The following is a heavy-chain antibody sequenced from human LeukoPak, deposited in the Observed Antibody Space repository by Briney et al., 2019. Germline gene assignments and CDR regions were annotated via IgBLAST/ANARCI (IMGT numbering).Heavy chain of an antibody. CDR1: GYTFNGYY. V-gene: IGHV1-2*02. D-gene: IGHD6-19*01. Sequence: ASVKVSCKASGYTFNGYYIHWVRQAPGQGLEWMGWINPNSGGTNYAQKFQGRVTMTRDTSISTAYMELSRLKSDDTAVYYCARDALPVGSGNYWGQGTLVTVSS. J-gene: IGHJ4*02. CDR3: ARDALPVGSGNY. CDR2: INPNSGGT.